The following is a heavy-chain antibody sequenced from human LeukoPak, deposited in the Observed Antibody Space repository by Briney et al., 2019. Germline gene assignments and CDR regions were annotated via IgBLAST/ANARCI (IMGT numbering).Heavy chain of an antibody. CDR2: ISGSGGST. J-gene: IGHJ4*02. Sequence: GGSLRLSCAASGFTFSSYAMSWVRQAPGKGLEWVSAISGSGGSTYYADSVKGRFTISRDNSKNTLYLQMNSLRAEDTAVYYCAKDRLTMIVVVTPYFDYWGQGTLVTVSS. V-gene: IGHV3-23*01. CDR1: GFTFSSYA. CDR3: AKDRLTMIVVVTPYFDY. D-gene: IGHD3-22*01.